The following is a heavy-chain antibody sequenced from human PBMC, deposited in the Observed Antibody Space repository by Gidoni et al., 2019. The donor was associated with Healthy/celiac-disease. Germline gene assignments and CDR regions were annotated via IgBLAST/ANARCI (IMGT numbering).Heavy chain of an antibody. V-gene: IGHV3-30-3*01. CDR1: GFTFSSFA. J-gene: IGHJ6*02. D-gene: IGHD3-16*02. CDR2: ISYDGSDK. CDR3: ARGGTYDYVWGSYRYPGDYYYGMDV. Sequence: QVQLVESGGGVVQPGRSLRLSCAASGFTFSSFAMHWVRPAPGKGLGWVAIISYDGSDKYYADSVKGRFTIPRDNSKNTLYLQMNSLTAEDTSVYSCARGGTYDYVWGSYRYPGDYYYGMDVWAKGPRSPSP.